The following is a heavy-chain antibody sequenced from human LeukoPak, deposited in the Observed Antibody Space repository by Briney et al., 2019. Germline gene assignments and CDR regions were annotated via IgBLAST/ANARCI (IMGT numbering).Heavy chain of an antibody. CDR3: ATDRNSGKYYDY. Sequence: PGGSLRLSCAASGFRINGYTMNWVRQAPGKGLEWVSSISSSSGYIFYADSVKGRFTVSRDNAKNTLYLQMDSLRAEDTAVYYCATDRNSGKYYDYWGQGTLVTVSS. CDR1: GFRINGYT. D-gene: IGHD1-26*01. J-gene: IGHJ4*02. CDR2: ISSSSGYI. V-gene: IGHV3-21*01.